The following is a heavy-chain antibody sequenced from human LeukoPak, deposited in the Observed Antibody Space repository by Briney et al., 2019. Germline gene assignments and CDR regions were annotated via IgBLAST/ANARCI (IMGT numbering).Heavy chain of an antibody. CDR2: ISVSGGT. CDR3: ARSPHNSAWYEKWFDP. J-gene: IGHJ5*02. Sequence: SETLSLTCTVSGGSISTYYWSWIRQSPGKGLEWIADISVSGGTNYNPSLESRVTVSIDSSKNQFSLKLSSVTAADTAVFYCARSPHNSAWYEKWFDPWGQGTLVTVSS. V-gene: IGHV4-59*12. CDR1: GGSISTYY. D-gene: IGHD6-19*01.